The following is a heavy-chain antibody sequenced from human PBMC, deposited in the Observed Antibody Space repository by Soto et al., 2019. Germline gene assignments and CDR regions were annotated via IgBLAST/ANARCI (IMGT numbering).Heavy chain of an antibody. D-gene: IGHD6-13*01. Sequence: EVQLLESGGALEHPGGSLRLSCAASGFAFSTYAMTWVRQAPGKGLEWVSVISGCGGSSYYAASVKGRFTISRDKSKNTLYLQMNGLRAEDTALYYCAKVTKSAAAGRYEYYKYGMDVWGQGTTVTVSS. CDR2: ISGCGGSS. V-gene: IGHV3-23*01. CDR3: AKVTKSAAAGRYEYYKYGMDV. CDR1: GFAFSTYA. J-gene: IGHJ6*02.